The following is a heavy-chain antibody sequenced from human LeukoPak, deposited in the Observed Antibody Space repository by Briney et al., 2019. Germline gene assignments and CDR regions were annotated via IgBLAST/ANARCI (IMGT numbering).Heavy chain of an antibody. D-gene: IGHD6-13*01. J-gene: IGHJ4*02. CDR1: GGTFSSYA. CDR3: ARDPDFRIAAAGISLLLDY. Sequence: GASVKVSCKASGGTFSSYAISWVRQAPGQGLEWMGRIIPILGIANYAQKFQGRVTITADKSTSTAYMELSSLRSEDTAVYYCARDPDFRIAAAGISLLLDYWGQGTLVTVSS. CDR2: IIPILGIA. V-gene: IGHV1-69*04.